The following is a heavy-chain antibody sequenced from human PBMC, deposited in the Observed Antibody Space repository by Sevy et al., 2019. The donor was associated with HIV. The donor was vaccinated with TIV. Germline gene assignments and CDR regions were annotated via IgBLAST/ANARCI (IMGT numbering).Heavy chain of an antibody. CDR1: GFTFSNYW. J-gene: IGHJ4*02. D-gene: IGHD6-13*01. CDR3: VAANSWEDY. Sequence: GGSLRLSCAASGFTFSNYWVHWVRQAPGKGLVWVSRVNSDGTSTTYADSVKGRFTISRDNAKNTLCLQMSSLRAEDTAVYYCVAANSWEDYWGQGTLVTVSS. V-gene: IGHV3-74*01. CDR2: VNSDGTST.